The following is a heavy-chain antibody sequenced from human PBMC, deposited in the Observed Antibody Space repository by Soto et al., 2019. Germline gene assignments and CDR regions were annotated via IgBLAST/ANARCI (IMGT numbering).Heavy chain of an antibody. CDR2: IYHSGST. CDR1: GDSLTIGGHY. J-gene: IGHJ3*01. Sequence: SEPLSLTCSVSGDSLTIGGHYWTWIRQHPGKGLEWIGYIYHSGSTYYSPSLKSRVTISVDTSENQFSLKLTSMTAADTAVYYCARGGDGFDLWGQGKMVTVS. V-gene: IGHV4-31*03. CDR3: ARGGDGFDL.